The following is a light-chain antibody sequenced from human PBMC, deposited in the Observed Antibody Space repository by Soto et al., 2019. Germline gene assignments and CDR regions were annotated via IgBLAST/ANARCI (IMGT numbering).Light chain of an antibody. V-gene: IGKV3-20*01. J-gene: IGKJ2*01. CDR3: QQYGSSPPYT. Sequence: EIVLTQSPGTLSLSPGERATLSCRASQSVSSSYLAWYQQKAGQAPRLLIYGASSRATGIPDRFSGSGSATYFPLIISILDPEVFAVYYWQQYGSSPPYTFGQGTKLEIK. CDR1: QSVSSSY. CDR2: GAS.